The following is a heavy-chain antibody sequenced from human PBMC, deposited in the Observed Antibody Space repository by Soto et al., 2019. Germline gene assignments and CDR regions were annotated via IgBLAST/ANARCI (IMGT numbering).Heavy chain of an antibody. Sequence: QSPTLSLTCAISGDSVSSNSAAWNWIRQSPSRGLEWLGRTYYRSKWYNDYAVSVKSRITINPDTSKNQFSLQLNSVTPEDTAVYYCARDYVSTSPNWFDPWGQGTLVTVSS. J-gene: IGHJ5*02. D-gene: IGHD2-2*01. CDR3: ARDYVSTSPNWFDP. CDR1: GDSVSSNSAA. V-gene: IGHV6-1*01. CDR2: TYYRSKWYN.